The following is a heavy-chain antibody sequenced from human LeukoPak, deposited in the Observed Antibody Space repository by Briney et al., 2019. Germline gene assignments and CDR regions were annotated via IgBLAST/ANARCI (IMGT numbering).Heavy chain of an antibody. CDR2: ISGSGGST. CDR3: AKGGGSGSLYYFDY. V-gene: IGHV3-23*01. CDR1: GSTFSSYA. Sequence: GGSLRLSCAASGSTFSSYAMSWVHQAPGKGLEWVSAISGSGGSTYYADSVKGRFTISRDNSKNTLYLQMNSLRAEDTAVYYCAKGGGSGSLYYFDYWGQGTLVTVSS. J-gene: IGHJ4*02. D-gene: IGHD3-10*01.